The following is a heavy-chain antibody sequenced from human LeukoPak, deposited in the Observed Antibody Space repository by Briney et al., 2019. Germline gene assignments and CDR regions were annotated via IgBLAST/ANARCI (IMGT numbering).Heavy chain of an antibody. Sequence: SETLSLTCTVSGGSISSSSYYWGWIRQPPGKGLEWIGSIYYSGSTYYNPSLKSRVTISVDTSKNQFSLKLSSVTAADTAVYYCAGQDSSWLYYFDYWGQGTLVTVSS. CDR2: IYYSGST. D-gene: IGHD6-13*01. CDR1: GGSISSSSYY. J-gene: IGHJ4*02. CDR3: AGQDSSWLYYFDY. V-gene: IGHV4-39*01.